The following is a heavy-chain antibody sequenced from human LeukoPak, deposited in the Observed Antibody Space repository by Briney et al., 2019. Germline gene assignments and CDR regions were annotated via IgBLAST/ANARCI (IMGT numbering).Heavy chain of an antibody. CDR3: ARDPNGIDWFDP. J-gene: IGHJ5*02. CDR1: GFTFSSYW. D-gene: IGHD1-14*01. Sequence: PGWSLRLSCTASGFTFSSYWMSWVRQAPGKGLEWVATIRQDGSQKYYVDSVKGRFTISRDNAKNSLYLQMNSLRAEDTAVYYCARDPNGIDWFDPWGQGTLVTVSS. CDR2: IRQDGSQK. V-gene: IGHV3-7*01.